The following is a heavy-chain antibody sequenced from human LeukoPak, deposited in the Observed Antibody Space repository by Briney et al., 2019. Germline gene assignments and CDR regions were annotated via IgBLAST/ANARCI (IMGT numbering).Heavy chain of an antibody. V-gene: IGHV4-59*08. CDR1: GGSISSYY. D-gene: IGHD2-2*01. CDR2: IYYTGNT. CDR3: ARCQGYCTSTSCYELPGA. J-gene: IGHJ5*02. Sequence: SETLSLTCTVSGGSISSYYWSWIRQPPGKGLEWIGYIYYTGNTNYNPSLKSRVTISVDTSKNQFSLKLSSVTAADTAVYYCARCQGYCTSTSCYELPGAWGQGTLVTVSS.